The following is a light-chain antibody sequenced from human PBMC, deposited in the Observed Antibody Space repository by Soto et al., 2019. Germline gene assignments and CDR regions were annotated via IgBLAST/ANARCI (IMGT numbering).Light chain of an antibody. CDR3: CSYASSSSYV. CDR1: SSDVGGYKY. CDR2: EVS. V-gene: IGLV2-14*01. J-gene: IGLJ1*01. Sequence: QSVLTQPASVSGSPGQSITISCTGTSSDVGGYKYVSWYQLHPGKAPKLMIYEVSNRPSGISNRFSASKSGNTASLTISGLQAEDEADYYCCSYASSSSYVFGPGTQVTV.